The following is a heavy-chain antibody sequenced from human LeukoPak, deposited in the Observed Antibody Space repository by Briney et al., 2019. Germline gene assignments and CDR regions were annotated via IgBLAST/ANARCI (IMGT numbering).Heavy chain of an antibody. CDR2: IYTSGST. Sequence: SETLSLTCTVSGGSISSYYWSWIRQPAGKGLEWIGRIYTSGSTNYNPSLKSRVTMSVDTSKNQFSLKLSSVTAADTAVYYCARGGYYGSGSYRRLDYWGQGTLVTVSP. D-gene: IGHD3-10*01. CDR1: GGSISSYY. CDR3: ARGGYYGSGSYRRLDY. V-gene: IGHV4-4*07. J-gene: IGHJ4*02.